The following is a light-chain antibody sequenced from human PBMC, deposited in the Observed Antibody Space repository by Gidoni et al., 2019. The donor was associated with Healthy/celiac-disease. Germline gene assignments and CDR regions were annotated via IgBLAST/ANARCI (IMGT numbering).Light chain of an antibody. CDR3: TSYTSTTTPGVV. CDR2: EVR. J-gene: IGLJ2*01. V-gene: IGLV2-14*01. CDR1: RSDVGVYNY. Sequence: QSALPQPASVSGSPGQSITISCTGTRSDVGVYNYVSWYQHHPGKAPKLMIYEVRTRPSGVSNRFSGSKSGNTASLTISGLQAEDEAHYYCTSYTSTTTPGVVFGGGTKLTVL.